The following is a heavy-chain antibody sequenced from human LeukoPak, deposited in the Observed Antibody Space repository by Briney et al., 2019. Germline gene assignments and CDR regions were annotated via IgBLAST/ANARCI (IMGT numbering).Heavy chain of an antibody. V-gene: IGHV3-7*03. Sequence: GGSLRLSCVGSGFTFSTYWMAWVRQAPGKGLEWVANMKWDGSEKHYVDSVKGRFTISRDNAKSSLYLQMNSLRAEDTAVYYCAKNGGPLAVAGPRDYWGQGALVTVSS. D-gene: IGHD6-19*01. CDR3: AKNGGPLAVAGPRDY. CDR2: MKWDGSEK. CDR1: GFTFSTYW. J-gene: IGHJ4*02.